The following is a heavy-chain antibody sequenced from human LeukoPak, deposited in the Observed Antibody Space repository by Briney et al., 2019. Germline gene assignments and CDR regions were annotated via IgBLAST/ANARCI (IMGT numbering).Heavy chain of an antibody. CDR1: GGSISSSNW. V-gene: IGHV4-4*02. J-gene: IGHJ5*02. CDR2: IYHSGST. Sequence: PSETLSLTCAVSGGSISSSNWWCWVRQPPGKGLEWIGEIYHSGSTNYNPSLKSRVTISVDKSKNQFSLKLSSVTAADTAVYYCARDHGQNNWFDPWGQGTLVTVSS. CDR3: ARDHGQNNWFDP.